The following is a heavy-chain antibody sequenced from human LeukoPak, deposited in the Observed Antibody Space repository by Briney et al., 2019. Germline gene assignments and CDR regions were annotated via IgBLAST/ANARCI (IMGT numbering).Heavy chain of an antibody. CDR1: GGSFSGYY. J-gene: IGHJ4*02. CDR3: ARGDRYSSSWPFDF. Sequence: SETLSLTCAVYGGSFSGYYWSWIRQSPGKGLEWIGEINHSGTTNHNPALKSRVTISVDTSKNQLSLKLTSVTAADTAVYYCARGDRYSSSWPFDFWGRGTLVTVSS. CDR2: INHSGTT. D-gene: IGHD6-13*01. V-gene: IGHV4-34*01.